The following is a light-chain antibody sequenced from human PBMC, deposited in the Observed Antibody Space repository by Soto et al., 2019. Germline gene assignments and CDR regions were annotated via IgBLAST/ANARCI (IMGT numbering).Light chain of an antibody. Sequence: QSVLTQPASVSGSPGQSITISCTGTSSDVGNYNLVSWYQHHPGKAPKLMIYEGSKRPSGVSNRFSGSKSGNTASLTISILQAEDEADYYCCSYAGSSTYVFGTGTKLTVL. J-gene: IGLJ1*01. CDR3: CSYAGSSTYV. CDR2: EGS. V-gene: IGLV2-23*01. CDR1: SSDVGNYNL.